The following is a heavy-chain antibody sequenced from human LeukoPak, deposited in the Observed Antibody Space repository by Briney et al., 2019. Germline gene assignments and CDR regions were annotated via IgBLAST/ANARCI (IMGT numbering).Heavy chain of an antibody. CDR1: GGSISSHY. Sequence: SETLSLTCTVSGGSISSHYWSWIRQPPGKGLEWIGYIYYSGSTNYNPSLKSRVTISVDTSKNQFSLKLSSVTAADTAVYYCARDGIAAAGSDGMDVWGQGTTVTVSS. CDR3: ARDGIAAAGSDGMDV. V-gene: IGHV4-59*11. D-gene: IGHD6-13*01. J-gene: IGHJ6*02. CDR2: IYYSGST.